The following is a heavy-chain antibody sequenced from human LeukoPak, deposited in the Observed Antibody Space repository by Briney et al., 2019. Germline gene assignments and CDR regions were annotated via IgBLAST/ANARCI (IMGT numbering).Heavy chain of an antibody. Sequence: GGSLRLSCAASGFTFSSYAMSWVRQAPGKGLEWVSAISGSGGSTYYADSVKGRFTISRDNSKNTLYLQMNSLRAEDTAVYYCAKSPGVRDYYYDSSGYYYFDYWGQGTLVTVSS. CDR1: GFTFSSYA. V-gene: IGHV3-23*01. D-gene: IGHD3-22*01. CDR3: AKSPGVRDYYYDSSGYYYFDY. J-gene: IGHJ4*02. CDR2: ISGSGGST.